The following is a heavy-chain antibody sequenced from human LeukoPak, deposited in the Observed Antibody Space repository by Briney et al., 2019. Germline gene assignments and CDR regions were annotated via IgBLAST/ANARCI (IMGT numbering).Heavy chain of an antibody. Sequence: ASVKVSCKASGYTFTGYYMHWVRQAPGQGLEWMGWINPNSGGTNYAQKFQGRVTMTRNTSISTAYMELSRLRSDDTAVYYCARDWTYYYGSGSYEDGIFDYWGQGTLVTVSS. J-gene: IGHJ4*02. D-gene: IGHD3-10*01. CDR3: ARDWTYYYGSGSYEDGIFDY. CDR2: INPNSGGT. V-gene: IGHV1-2*02. CDR1: GYTFTGYY.